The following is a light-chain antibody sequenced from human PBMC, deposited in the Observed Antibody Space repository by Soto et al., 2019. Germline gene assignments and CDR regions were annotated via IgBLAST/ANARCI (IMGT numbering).Light chain of an antibody. V-gene: IGKV3-15*01. J-gene: IGKJ1*01. CDR3: QQYNNWWT. CDR1: QSVSSN. Sequence: EIVMTQSPATLSVSPGERATLSCRASQSVSSNLAWYQQKPGQAPRLLIYGASTRATGIPARFSGSGSGTEFTLTLSSLQSEDFAVYYCQQYNNWWTFGQGTKVDIK. CDR2: GAS.